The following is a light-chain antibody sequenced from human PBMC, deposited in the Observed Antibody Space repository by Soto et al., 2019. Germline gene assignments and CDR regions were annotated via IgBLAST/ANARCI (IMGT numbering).Light chain of an antibody. CDR2: EVT. V-gene: IGLV2-18*02. CDR1: STDVGSNNR. Sequence: QSALTQPPSVSGSPGQSVTISRTGTSTDVGSNNRVSWYQQPPGTAPKPMIYEVTNRPSGVPDRFSGSKSGNTASLTISGLQADDEADYYCSSYTSSSGYVFGTGTKVTVL. J-gene: IGLJ1*01. CDR3: SSYTSSSGYV.